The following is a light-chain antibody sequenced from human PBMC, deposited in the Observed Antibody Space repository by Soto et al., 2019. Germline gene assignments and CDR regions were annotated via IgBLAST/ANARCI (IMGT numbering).Light chain of an antibody. Sequence: EIVMTQSPGTLSVSPGERATLSCRASQSISSHLAWYQHKPGQPPRLLLYGASIRLSGIPARFSGSGSGTEFTLTITSLQSEDFAIYYCQQYDKRPGTFGQGTKVEIK. J-gene: IGKJ1*01. CDR3: QQYDKRPGT. CDR1: QSISSH. V-gene: IGKV3-15*01. CDR2: GAS.